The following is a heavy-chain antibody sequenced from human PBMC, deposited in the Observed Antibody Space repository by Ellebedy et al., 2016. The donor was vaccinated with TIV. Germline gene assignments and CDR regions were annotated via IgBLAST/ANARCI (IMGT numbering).Heavy chain of an antibody. CDR1: GGTFGNYA. V-gene: IGHV1-69*13. CDR3: ARHSTSGWYWSGFDV. CDR2: IIPIFGTP. D-gene: IGHD6-19*01. Sequence: ASVKVSCKASGGTFGNYAISWVRQAPGQGLEWMGGIIPIFGTPNYAQKFQGRVTITADVFAKTAYMELSSLRPEDTAVYYCARHSTSGWYWSGFDVWGQGTMVTVSS. J-gene: IGHJ3*01.